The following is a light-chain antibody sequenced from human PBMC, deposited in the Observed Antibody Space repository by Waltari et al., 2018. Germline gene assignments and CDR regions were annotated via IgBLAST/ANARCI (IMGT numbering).Light chain of an antibody. CDR1: QAISTY. J-gene: IGKJ4*01. V-gene: IGKV1-39*01. CDR2: SSS. CDR3: QQSYSAPLA. Sequence: DTLMTPSPSSLSASVGDRVTITCRASQAISTYVNWYQQTPGMAPKLLIFSSSTLHRGVSSRFSGSGSGTEFTLTISNLQPDDFATYYCQQSYSAPLAFGGGTKLDI.